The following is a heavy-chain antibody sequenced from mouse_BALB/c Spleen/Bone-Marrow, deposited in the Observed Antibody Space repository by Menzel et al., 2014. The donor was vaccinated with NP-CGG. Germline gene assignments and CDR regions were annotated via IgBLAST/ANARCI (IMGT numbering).Heavy chain of an antibody. V-gene: IGHV1S137*01. D-gene: IGHD2-14*01. Sequence: QVHVKQSGAKLVRPGVSVKISCKGSGYTFTDHAIHWVKRSHAKSLEWIGVISGYYGDAIYNQKFKGKATMTVDKSSSTAYMELARLASEDSAIYYCARSGKVRNAMDYWGQVTSVTASS. J-gene: IGHJ4*01. CDR1: GYTFTDHA. CDR3: ARSGKVRNAMDY. CDR2: ISGYYGDA.